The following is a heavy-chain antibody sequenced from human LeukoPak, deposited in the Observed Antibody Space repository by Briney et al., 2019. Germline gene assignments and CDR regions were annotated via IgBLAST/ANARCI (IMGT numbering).Heavy chain of an antibody. V-gene: IGHV1-69*05. CDR3: AISVTMVVTPLLDP. J-gene: IGHJ5*02. CDR2: IIPIFGTA. Sequence: ASVKVSCKASGGTFSSYAISWVRQAPGQGLEWVGRIIPIFGTANYAQKFQGRVTITTDESTRTAYMELSSLRSEDTAVYYCAISVTMVVTPLLDPWGQGTLVTVSS. D-gene: IGHD4-23*01. CDR1: GGTFSSYA.